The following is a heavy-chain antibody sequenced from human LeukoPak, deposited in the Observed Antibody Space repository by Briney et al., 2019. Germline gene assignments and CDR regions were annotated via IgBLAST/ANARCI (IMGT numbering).Heavy chain of an antibody. CDR3: ARDSGSSPRFDP. CDR1: GGSISSSY. D-gene: IGHD6-6*01. J-gene: IGHJ5*02. V-gene: IGHV4-59*01. CDR2: IHYSGNT. Sequence: SETLSLTCTVSGGSISSSYWSWIRQPPGKGLEWIGYIHYSGNTNYNPSLKSRVTISVDTSKNQFSLKLSSVTAADTAVYFCARDSGSSPRFDPWGQGTLVTVSS.